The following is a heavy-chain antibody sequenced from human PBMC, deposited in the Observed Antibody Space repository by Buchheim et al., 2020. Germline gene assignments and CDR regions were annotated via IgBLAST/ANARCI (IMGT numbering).Heavy chain of an antibody. J-gene: IGHJ5*02. Sequence: EVQLVESGGGLVQPGGSLRLSCAASGFTFSSYSMNWVRQAPGKGLEWVSYISSSSSTIYYADSVKGRFTISRDNAKNSLYLQMNSLRAEDTAVYYCVGGVGKRSDFWSGYYTGDWFDPWGQGTL. CDR1: GFTFSSYS. CDR2: ISSSSSTI. V-gene: IGHV3-48*01. D-gene: IGHD3-3*01. CDR3: VGGVGKRSDFWSGYYTGDWFDP.